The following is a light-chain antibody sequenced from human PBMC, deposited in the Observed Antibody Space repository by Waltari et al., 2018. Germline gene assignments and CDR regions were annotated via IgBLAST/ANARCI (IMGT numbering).Light chain of an antibody. J-gene: IGLJ3*02. V-gene: IGLV2-23*02. CDR1: SRDFGRFAL. CDR2: DVN. Sequence: QPALTHPPAVSGSPGQSVPLPCPGASRDFGRFALVSWYQQHPGNAPKLVISDVNKRPSGVSDRFSGSKSGDTASLTISGLHFEDEADYYCCSYAGNYIWVFGGGTRLTVL. CDR3: CSYAGNYIWV.